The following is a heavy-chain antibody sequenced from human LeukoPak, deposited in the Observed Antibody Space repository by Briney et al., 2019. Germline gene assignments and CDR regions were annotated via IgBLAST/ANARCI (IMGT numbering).Heavy chain of an antibody. CDR3: ARDPADY. Sequence: PGGSLRLSCAASGFTFSSYAMHWVRQAPGKGLEWVAVISHDGSNKYHADSVKGRFTISRDNSKNTLYVQMNGLRAEDTGVYYCARDPADYWGQGTLVTVPS. CDR1: GFTFSSYA. J-gene: IGHJ4*02. V-gene: IGHV3-30*04. CDR2: ISHDGSNK.